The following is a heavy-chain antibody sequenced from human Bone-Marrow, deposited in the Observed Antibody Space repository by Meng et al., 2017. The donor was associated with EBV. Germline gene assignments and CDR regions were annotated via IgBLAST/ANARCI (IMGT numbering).Heavy chain of an antibody. CDR2: INPNTGGT. J-gene: IGHJ4*02. D-gene: IGHD3-22*01. CDR3: ARGGYYYDSSGYYWFDY. Sequence: QVQLVQSGAEVKKPGTSVKVACKTSGHTLRDYYIHWVRQAPGQGLEWMGRINPNTGGTNYAQKFQGRVTMTRDTSISTAYMELSRLRSDDTAVYYCARGGYYYDSSGYYWFDYWGQGTLVTVSS. V-gene: IGHV1-2*06. CDR1: GHTLRDYY.